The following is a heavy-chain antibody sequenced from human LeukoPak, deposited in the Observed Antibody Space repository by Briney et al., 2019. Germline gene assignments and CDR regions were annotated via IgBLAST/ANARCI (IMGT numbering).Heavy chain of an antibody. CDR1: GGSFSGYY. CDR2: INHSGST. V-gene: IGHV4-34*01. Sequence: SETLSLTCAVYGGSFSGYYWSWIRQPPGKGLEWIGEINHSGSTNYNPSLKNRVTISVDTSKNQFSLKLSSVTTADTAVYYCARASYCGGGSCYYFDYWGQGTLVTVSS. D-gene: IGHD2-15*01. CDR3: ARASYCGGGSCYYFDY. J-gene: IGHJ4*02.